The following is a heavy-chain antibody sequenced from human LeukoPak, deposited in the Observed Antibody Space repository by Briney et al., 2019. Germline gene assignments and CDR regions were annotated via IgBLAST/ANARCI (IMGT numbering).Heavy chain of an antibody. D-gene: IGHD2-15*01. CDR2: IYYSGTT. CDR1: GDSISTYH. Sequence: TETLSLTCTVSGDSISTYHWTWIRQPPGRGLEWIGYIYYSGTTNYNPSLKSRVTISLDTSNNQFSLKLTSVTAADTAIYYCATYTRHCSGGSCYSIDYWGQGTLVTVSS. J-gene: IGHJ4*02. CDR3: ATYTRHCSGGSCYSIDY. V-gene: IGHV4-59*08.